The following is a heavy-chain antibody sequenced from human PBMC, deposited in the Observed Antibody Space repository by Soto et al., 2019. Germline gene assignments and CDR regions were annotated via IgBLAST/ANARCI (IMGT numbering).Heavy chain of an antibody. J-gene: IGHJ4*02. D-gene: IGHD3-3*01. CDR3: ARGLGGFGVVTFDY. CDR2: INHSGST. CDR1: GGSFSGYY. V-gene: IGHV4-34*01. Sequence: SETLSLTCAVYGGSFSGYYWSWIRQPPGKGLEWIGEINHSGSTNYNPSLKSRVTISVDTSKNQFSLKLSSVTAADTAVYYCARGLGGFGVVTFDYWGQGTLVTVS.